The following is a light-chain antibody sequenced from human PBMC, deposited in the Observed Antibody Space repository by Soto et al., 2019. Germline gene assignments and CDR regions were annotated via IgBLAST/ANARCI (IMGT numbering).Light chain of an antibody. V-gene: IGKV2-28*01. CDR3: KQSLHSPGT. Sequence: DMVLTQSPHSLSVNPGEPASVSCRSSHSVLRNSAPNYLDWFLEKPGQSPQLLISLGSSPASGVPDRFSGSGSGTDFTLKISRVEAEDVGVYYCKQSLHSPGTFAQGTKV. J-gene: IGKJ1*01. CDR1: HSVLRNSAPNY. CDR2: LGS.